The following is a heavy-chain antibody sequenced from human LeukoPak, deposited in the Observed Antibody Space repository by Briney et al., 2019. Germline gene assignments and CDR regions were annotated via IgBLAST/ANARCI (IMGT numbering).Heavy chain of an antibody. Sequence: PETLSLTRAVYDVSFSGYYWSWIRQPPGKGLDWIGEINPSESTIYNPSPKSRVTKSVHTSKHQLPRTLSSVTAADTPVLYCARAGSSYYYYYYMDVWGKGTTVTVSS. V-gene: IGHV4-34*01. D-gene: IGHD2-2*01. CDR3: ARAGSSYYYYYYMDV. J-gene: IGHJ6*03. CDR1: DVSFSGYY. CDR2: INPSEST.